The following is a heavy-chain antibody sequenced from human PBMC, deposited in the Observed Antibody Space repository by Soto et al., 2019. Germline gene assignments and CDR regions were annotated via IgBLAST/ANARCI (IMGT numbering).Heavy chain of an antibody. CDR1: GDSVSSNSAA. CDR3: ARSHIVPRLFMYPYDY. CDR2: TYYRSKWYN. D-gene: IGHD5-12*01. J-gene: IGHJ4*02. Sequence: SQTLSLTCAISGDSVSSNSAAWNWIRQSPSRGLEWLGRTYYRSKWYNDYAVSVKSRITINPDTSKNQFSLKVTSVTAADTAVYYCARSHIVPRLFMYPYDYWGQGTLVTVSS. V-gene: IGHV6-1*01.